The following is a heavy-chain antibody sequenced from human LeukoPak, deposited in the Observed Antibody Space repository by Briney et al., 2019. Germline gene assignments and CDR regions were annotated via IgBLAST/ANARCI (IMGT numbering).Heavy chain of an antibody. CDR3: ARDKVRGVIDYYYYMDV. CDR2: IIPIFGTA. CDR1: GGTFSSYA. Sequence: SVKVSCRASGGTFSSYAISWVRQAPGQGLEWMGGIIPIFGTANYAQKFQGRVTITTDESTSTAYMELSSLRSEDTAVYYCARDKVRGVIDYYYYMDVWGRGTTVTVSS. D-gene: IGHD3-10*01. J-gene: IGHJ6*03. V-gene: IGHV1-69*05.